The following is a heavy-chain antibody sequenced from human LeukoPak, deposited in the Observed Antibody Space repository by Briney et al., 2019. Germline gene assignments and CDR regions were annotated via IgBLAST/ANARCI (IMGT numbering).Heavy chain of an antibody. V-gene: IGHV1-69*13. J-gene: IGHJ4*02. Sequence: ASVKVSCKASGCTFSSYAISWVRQAPGQGLEWMGGINPIFGTANYAQKFQGRVTITADESTSTAYMEMSSLRAEDTAVYYCARDQDGYNSYWGQGTLVTVSS. CDR1: GCTFSSYA. D-gene: IGHD5-24*01. CDR3: ARDQDGYNSY. CDR2: INPIFGTA.